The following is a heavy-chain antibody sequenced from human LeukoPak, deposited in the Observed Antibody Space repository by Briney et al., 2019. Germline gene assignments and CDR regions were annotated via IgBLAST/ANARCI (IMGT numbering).Heavy chain of an antibody. CDR1: GYTFTGYY. V-gene: IGHV1-2*02. D-gene: IGHD3-22*01. CDR3: ARDQPYYDSSGYFPPGWFDP. Sequence: ASVKVSCKASGYTFTGYYMHWVRQAPGQGLEWMGWINPNSGGTNYAQKFQGRVTMTRDTSISTAYMELSRLRSDDTAVYYCARDQPYYDSSGYFPPGWFDPWGQGTLVTVSS. J-gene: IGHJ5*02. CDR2: INPNSGGT.